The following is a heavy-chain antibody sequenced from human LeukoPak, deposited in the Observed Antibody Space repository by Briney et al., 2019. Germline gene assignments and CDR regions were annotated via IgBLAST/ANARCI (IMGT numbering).Heavy chain of an antibody. V-gene: IGHV1-8*01. J-gene: IGHJ6*02. CDR1: GYTFTICD. D-gene: IGHD2-21*02. CDR2: KNPNSGNT. CDR3: AGAESVVVTAGYYYYYYGMDV. Sequence: GASVKLSCTASGYTFTICDINWVRQAPGQGLEGMEWKNPNSGNTGYAQKFQGRVTMTRNTSISTDYMELSDLSTEESALYYGAGAESVVVTAGYYYYYYGMDVWGQGTTVTVSS.